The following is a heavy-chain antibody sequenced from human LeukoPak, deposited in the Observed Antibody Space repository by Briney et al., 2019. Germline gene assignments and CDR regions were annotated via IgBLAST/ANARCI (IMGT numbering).Heavy chain of an antibody. Sequence: PGGSLRLSCAASGFTFSSYAMSWVRQAPGKGLEWVSAISGSGGSTYYADSVKGRFTISRDNSKNTLYLQMNSLRAEDTAVYYCAKSGQDIAVVVAATPEYYWGQGTLVTVSS. D-gene: IGHD2-15*01. V-gene: IGHV3-23*01. J-gene: IGHJ4*02. CDR2: ISGSGGST. CDR1: GFTFSSYA. CDR3: AKSGQDIAVVVAATPEYY.